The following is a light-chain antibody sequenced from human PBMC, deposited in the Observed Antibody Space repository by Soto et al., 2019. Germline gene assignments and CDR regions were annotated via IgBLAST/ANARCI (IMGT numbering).Light chain of an antibody. V-gene: IGKV1-39*01. Sequence: IQMTQSPSALSASVGDRVTITCRASQSISSYLNWYQQKPGKAPKLLIYAASSLQSGVPSRFSGSGSGTDFTLTISSLQPEDFATYYCQQTYSTPPITFGQGTRLAIK. CDR1: QSISSY. J-gene: IGKJ5*01. CDR3: QQTYSTPPIT. CDR2: AAS.